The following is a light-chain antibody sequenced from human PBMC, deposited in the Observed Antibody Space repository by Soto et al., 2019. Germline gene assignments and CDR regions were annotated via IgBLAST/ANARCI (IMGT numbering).Light chain of an antibody. CDR3: QQYGSSPRT. CDR1: QSVSSSY. Sequence: EIVLTQSPGTLSLSPGERATLSCRASQSVSSSYLAWYQQKPGQAPRLLIYDASSRATGIPDRFSGSGSGTDXTXXXXXXXXXDXXVYYCQQYGSSPRTFGQGTKVEIK. CDR2: DAS. V-gene: IGKV3-20*01. J-gene: IGKJ1*01.